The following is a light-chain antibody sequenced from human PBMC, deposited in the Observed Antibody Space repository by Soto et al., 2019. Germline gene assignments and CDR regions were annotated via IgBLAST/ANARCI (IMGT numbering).Light chain of an antibody. V-gene: IGKV3-11*01. CDR3: QQRSNWPLT. CDR2: DAS. J-gene: IGKJ4*01. CDR1: QSVSTY. Sequence: EIVLTQSPGTLSLSPGERVTLSCRASQSVSTYLAWYQQKPGQAPRLLIYDASNRATGIPARFSGSGSGTDFTLTISSLEPEDLAVYYCQQRSNWPLTFGGGTKVEIK.